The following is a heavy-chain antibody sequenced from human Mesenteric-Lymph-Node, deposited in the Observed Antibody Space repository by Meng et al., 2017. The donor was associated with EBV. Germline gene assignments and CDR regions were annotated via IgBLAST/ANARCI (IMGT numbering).Heavy chain of an antibody. V-gene: IGHV1-18*01. Sequence: GECGAQVKKPGASVRVSCKTSGYTFLTYGVTWVRQAPGQGLEWMGWTSAHNGNPTYAQKFQGRVIMTADASTSTAYLELTSLRSGDTAFYYCIRGSGFYYTSGLWGQGTLVTVSS. D-gene: IGHD3-10*01. CDR3: IRGSGFYYTSGL. J-gene: IGHJ1*01. CDR1: GYTFLTYG. CDR2: TSAHNGNP.